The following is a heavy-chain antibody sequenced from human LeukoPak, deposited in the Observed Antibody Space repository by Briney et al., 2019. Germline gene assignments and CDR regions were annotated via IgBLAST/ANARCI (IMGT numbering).Heavy chain of an antibody. CDR1: GGSVSSNSAT. D-gene: IGHD2-15*01. CDR3: ARARYCSGGSCYFGLDV. V-gene: IGHV6-1*01. J-gene: IGHJ6*02. CDR2: TYYRSEWFD. Sequence: SRTLSLTCAISGGSVSSNSATWNWIRQSPSRGLEWLGRTYYRSEWFDDYAASVKSRIIINLDTSKNHFSLQLNSVTPEDTAIYYCARARYCSGGSCYFGLDVWGQGTTVTVSS.